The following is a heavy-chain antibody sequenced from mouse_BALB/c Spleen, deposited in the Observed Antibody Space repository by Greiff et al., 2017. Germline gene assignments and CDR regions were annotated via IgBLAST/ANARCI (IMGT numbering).Heavy chain of an antibody. Sequence: QVQLQQSGAELMKPGASVKISCKATGYTFSSYWIEWVKQRPGHGLEWIGEILPGSGSTNYNEKFKGKATFTADTSSNTAYMQLSSLTSEDSAVYYCARRDDYRWLLLYFDYWGQGTTLTVSS. V-gene: IGHV1-9*01. CDR3: ARRDDYRWLLLYFDY. J-gene: IGHJ2*01. D-gene: IGHD2-3*01. CDR2: ILPGSGST. CDR1: GYTFSSYW.